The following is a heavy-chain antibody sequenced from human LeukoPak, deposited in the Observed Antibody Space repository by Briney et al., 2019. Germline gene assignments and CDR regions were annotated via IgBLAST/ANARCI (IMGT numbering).Heavy chain of an antibody. Sequence: GGSLRLSCAASGFTFSSYEMNWVRQAPGKGLEWVSYISSSGSTIYYADSVKGRFTISRDNSKNTLYLQMNSLRAEDTAVYYCAKAISSSWYGDDYWGQGTLVTVSS. CDR2: ISSSGSTI. CDR3: AKAISSSWYGDDY. CDR1: GFTFSSYE. J-gene: IGHJ4*02. V-gene: IGHV3-48*03. D-gene: IGHD6-13*01.